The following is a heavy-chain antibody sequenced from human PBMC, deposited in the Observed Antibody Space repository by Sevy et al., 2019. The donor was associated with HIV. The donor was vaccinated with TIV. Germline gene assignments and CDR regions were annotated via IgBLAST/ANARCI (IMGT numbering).Heavy chain of an antibody. CDR2: ISSSSSYI. CDR3: ARELLWFGELTGAFDI. J-gene: IGHJ3*02. V-gene: IGHV3-21*01. CDR1: GFTFSSYS. Sequence: GGYLRLSCAASGFTFSSYSMNWVRQAPGKGLEWVSSISSSSSYIYYADSVKGRFTISRDNAKNSLYLQMNSLRAEDTAVYYCARELLWFGELTGAFDIWGQGTMVTVSS. D-gene: IGHD3-10*01.